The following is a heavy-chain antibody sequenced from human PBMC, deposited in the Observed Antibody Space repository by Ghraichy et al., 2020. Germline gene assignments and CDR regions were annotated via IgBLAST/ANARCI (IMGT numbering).Heavy chain of an antibody. D-gene: IGHD6-19*01. V-gene: IGHV1-2*02. J-gene: IGHJ4*02. CDR2: INPNSGGT. CDR3: AVTSSGWYGTFDY. CDR1: GYTFTGYY. Sequence: ASVKVSCKASGYTFTGYYMHWVRQAPGQGLEWMGWINPNSGGTNYAQKFQGRVTMTRDTSISTAYMELSRLRSDDTAVYYCAVTSSGWYGTFDYWGQGTLVTVSS.